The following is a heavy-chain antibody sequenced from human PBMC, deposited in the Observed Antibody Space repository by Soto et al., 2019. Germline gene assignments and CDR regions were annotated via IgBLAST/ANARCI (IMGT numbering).Heavy chain of an antibody. D-gene: IGHD2-15*01. CDR2: ISGYNSNT. V-gene: IGHV1-18*01. J-gene: IGHJ4*02. CDR3: ARDCNGGRCYPMY. Sequence: QVQLVQSGGEVKKPGASVKVSCKASDYTFANYGISWVRQAPGQGPEWMGWISGYNSNTNYAQKFQGRLTMTTDTSTSTAYMELRSVGSDDTAVYYCARDCNGGRCYPMYWGQGTLVTVSS. CDR1: DYTFANYG.